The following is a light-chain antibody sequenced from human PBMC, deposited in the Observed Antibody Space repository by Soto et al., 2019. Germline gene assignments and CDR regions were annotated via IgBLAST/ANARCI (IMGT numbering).Light chain of an antibody. CDR1: QSISVH. CDR2: AAS. V-gene: IGKV1-39*01. CDR3: QQSYITPYT. Sequence: DIQMTQSPSSLSASVGVTVTITCRASQSISVHLNWYQQKPGKVHNLLIYAASNLQSGVPLRFSGSGSETDFALTISSLQPEDFATYYCQQSYITPYTFGQGTKLEIK. J-gene: IGKJ2*01.